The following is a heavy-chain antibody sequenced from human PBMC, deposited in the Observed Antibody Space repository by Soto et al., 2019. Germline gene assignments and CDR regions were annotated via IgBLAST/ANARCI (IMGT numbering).Heavy chain of an antibody. V-gene: IGHV4-61*01. D-gene: IGHD2-8*01. CDR1: GGSVSSGSYY. CDR3: ARDRGSVLMVVENWFDP. Sequence: SETLPLTCTVSGGSVSSGSYYWSWILQPPGKGLEWIGYIYYSGSTNYNPSLKSRVTISVDTSKNQFSLKLSSVTAADTAVYYCARDRGSVLMVVENWFDPWGQGTLVTVSS. CDR2: IYYSGST. J-gene: IGHJ5*02.